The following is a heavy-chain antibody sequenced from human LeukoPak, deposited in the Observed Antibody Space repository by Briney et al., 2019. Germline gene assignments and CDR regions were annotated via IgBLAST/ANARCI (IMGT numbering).Heavy chain of an antibody. Sequence: SETLSLTCTVSGGSISSYYWSWIRQPAGKGLEWIGRIYTSGSTNYNPSLKSRVTMSVDMSKIQFSLNLSSVTAADTAVYYCARLRPGTQWFDPWGQGTLVTVSS. CDR3: ARLRPGTQWFDP. J-gene: IGHJ5*02. CDR2: IYTSGST. V-gene: IGHV4-4*07. CDR1: GGSISSYY. D-gene: IGHD1-7*01.